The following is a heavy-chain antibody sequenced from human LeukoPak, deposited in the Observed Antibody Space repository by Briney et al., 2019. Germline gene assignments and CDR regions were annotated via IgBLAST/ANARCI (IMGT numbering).Heavy chain of an antibody. CDR1: GYTFTGYY. J-gene: IGHJ4*02. V-gene: IGHV1-2*02. Sequence: ASVKVSCKASGYTFTGYYMHWVRQAPGQGLEWMGWINPNSGGTNYAQKFQGRVTMTRDTSISTAYMELSRLRSDDTAVYYCARDLVRGGNYYDSSGFIGYWGQGTLVTVSS. CDR2: INPNSGGT. CDR3: ARDLVRGGNYYDSSGFIGY. D-gene: IGHD3-22*01.